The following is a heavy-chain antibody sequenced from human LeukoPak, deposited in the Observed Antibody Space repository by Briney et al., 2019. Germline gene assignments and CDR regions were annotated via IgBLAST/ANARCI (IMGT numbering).Heavy chain of an antibody. CDR2: IYYSGST. CDR1: GGSISSYY. D-gene: IGHD6-6*01. Sequence: SETLSLTCTVSGGSISSYYWSWIRQPPGKGLEWIGYIYYSGSTNYNPSLKSRVTISVDTSKNQFSLKLSSVTAADTAVYYCAREGVSVAARPAFFDYWGQGTLVTVSS. CDR3: AREGVSVAARPAFFDY. J-gene: IGHJ4*02. V-gene: IGHV4-59*01.